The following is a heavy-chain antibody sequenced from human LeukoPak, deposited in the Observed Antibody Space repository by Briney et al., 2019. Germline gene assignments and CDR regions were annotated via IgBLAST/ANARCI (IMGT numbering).Heavy chain of an antibody. Sequence: SETLSLTCTVSGGSISSYYWSWIRQPAGKGLEWIGYIYYSGSTNYNPSLKSRVTISVDTSKNQFSLKLSSVTAADTAVYYCAWSGYSYGHFDYWGQGTLVTVSS. J-gene: IGHJ4*02. D-gene: IGHD5-18*01. CDR3: AWSGYSYGHFDY. CDR1: GGSISSYY. V-gene: IGHV4-59*08. CDR2: IYYSGST.